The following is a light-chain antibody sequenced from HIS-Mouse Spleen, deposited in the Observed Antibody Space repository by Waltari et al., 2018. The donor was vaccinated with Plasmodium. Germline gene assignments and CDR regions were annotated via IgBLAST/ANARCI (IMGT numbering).Light chain of an antibody. V-gene: IGLV2-8*01. Sequence: QSALTQPPSASGSPGQSVTIPCTGTSSDVGGYNYVSWYQQHPGKAPKLMIYEVSKRPSGVPDRFSCSKAGNTASRTVSGLHAEDEADYYCSSYAGSNNLVFGGGTKLTVL. CDR2: EVS. CDR3: SSYAGSNNLV. CDR1: SSDVGGYNY. J-gene: IGLJ2*01.